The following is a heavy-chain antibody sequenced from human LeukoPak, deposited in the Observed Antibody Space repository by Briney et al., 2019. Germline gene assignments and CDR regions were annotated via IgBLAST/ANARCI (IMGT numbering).Heavy chain of an antibody. V-gene: IGHV3-23*01. Sequence: PGGSLRLSCAASGFTFSDYYMSWIRQAPGKGLEWVSAVSGSGGSTYYADSVKGRFTISRDNSKNTLYLQMNSLRAEDTAVYYCAKGLAVAGTGYYFDYWGQGTLVTVSS. CDR3: AKGLAVAGTGYYFDY. J-gene: IGHJ4*02. CDR1: GFTFSDYY. CDR2: VSGSGGST. D-gene: IGHD6-19*01.